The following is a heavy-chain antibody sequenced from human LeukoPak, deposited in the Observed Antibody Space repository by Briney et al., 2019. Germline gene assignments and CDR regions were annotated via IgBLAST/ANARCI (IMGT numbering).Heavy chain of an antibody. D-gene: IGHD2-8*01. V-gene: IGHV1-69*04. CDR1: GGTFSSYA. CDR2: IIPILGIA. J-gene: IGHJ4*02. CDR3: ARAVLLEGGHFDY. Sequence: SVKVSCKASGGTFSSYAISWVRQAPGQGLEWMGRIIPILGIANYAQKFQGRVTITADKSTSTAYVELSSLRSEDTAVYYCARAVLLEGGHFDYWGQGTLVTVSS.